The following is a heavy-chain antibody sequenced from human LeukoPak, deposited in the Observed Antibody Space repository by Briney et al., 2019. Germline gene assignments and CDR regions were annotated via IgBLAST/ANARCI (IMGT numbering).Heavy chain of an antibody. CDR2: IVVGSGNT. J-gene: IGHJ4*02. V-gene: IGHV1-58*01. D-gene: IGHD3-22*01. Sequence: SVKVSCKASGFTFTSSAVQWVRQARGQRLEWIGWIVVGSGNTNYAQKFQERVTITRDMSTSTAYMELSSLRSEDTAVYYCAASALYYYDSSVDLWGQGTLVTVSS. CDR1: GFTFTSSA. CDR3: AASALYYYDSSVDL.